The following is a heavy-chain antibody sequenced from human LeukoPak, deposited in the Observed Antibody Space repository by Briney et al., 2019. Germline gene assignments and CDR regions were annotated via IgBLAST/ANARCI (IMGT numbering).Heavy chain of an antibody. J-gene: IGHJ4*02. CDR2: ISYDGSNK. CDR1: GFTFSSYG. CDR3: AKEHTRITFFGY. V-gene: IGHV3-30*18. Sequence: QPGRSLRLSCAASGFTFSSYGMHWVRQAPGKGLEWVAVISYDGSNKYYADSVKGRFTISRDNSKNTLYLQMNSLRAEDTAVYYCAKEHTRITFFGYWGQGTLVTVSS. D-gene: IGHD3-3*01.